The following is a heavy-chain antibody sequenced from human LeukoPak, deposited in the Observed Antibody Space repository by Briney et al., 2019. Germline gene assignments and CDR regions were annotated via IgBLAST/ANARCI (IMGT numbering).Heavy chain of an antibody. CDR1: GYTFTSYY. Sequence: GASVTVSCKASGYTFTSYYMHWVRQAPGQGLEWMGIINPSGGSTSYAQKFQGRVTMTRDTSTSTVYMELSSLRSEDTAVYYCARDHSIAAAGDYWGQGTLVTVSS. J-gene: IGHJ4*02. V-gene: IGHV1-46*01. CDR2: INPSGGST. D-gene: IGHD6-13*01. CDR3: ARDHSIAAAGDY.